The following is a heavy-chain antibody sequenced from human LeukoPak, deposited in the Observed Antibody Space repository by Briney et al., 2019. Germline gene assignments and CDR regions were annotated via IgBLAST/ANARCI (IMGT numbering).Heavy chain of an antibody. CDR3: ARATDYDSSGCDY. D-gene: IGHD3-22*01. Sequence: GGSLRLSCAASGFTFSSYAMHWVRQAPGKGLEWVAVIWYDGSNKYYADSVKGRFTISRDNSKNTLYLQMNSLRAEDTAVYYCARATDYDSSGCDYWGQGTLVTVS. CDR2: IWYDGSNK. V-gene: IGHV3-33*08. J-gene: IGHJ4*02. CDR1: GFTFSSYA.